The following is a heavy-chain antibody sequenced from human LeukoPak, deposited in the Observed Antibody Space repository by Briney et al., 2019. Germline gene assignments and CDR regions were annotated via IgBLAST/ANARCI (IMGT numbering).Heavy chain of an antibody. J-gene: IGHJ4*02. CDR2: ISGSGYTT. CDR1: GFTFSSFA. Sequence: GGSLRLSCVASGFTFSSFAITWVRQAPGKGLEWVSGISGSGYTTYYADSVRGRFSISRDNSRNTLSLQMSSLRAEDTAVYYCAKARSLTCGGDCYQIDYWVQGTLVIVSS. V-gene: IGHV3-23*01. D-gene: IGHD2-21*02. CDR3: AKARSLTCGGDCYQIDY.